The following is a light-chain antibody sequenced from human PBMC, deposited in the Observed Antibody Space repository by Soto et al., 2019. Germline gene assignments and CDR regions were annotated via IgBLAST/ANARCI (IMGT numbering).Light chain of an antibody. CDR1: QSVLYSSTNNNY. Sequence: IVMTQSPDSLAVSLGERATINCKSSQSVLYSSTNNNYLAWYQQKPGQPPKLLIYWASTRESGVPDRFSGSGSGTDFTLSISSLQAEYVAVYYCQHYYSTPPTFGQGTRVEIK. CDR2: WAS. CDR3: QHYYSTPPT. V-gene: IGKV4-1*01. J-gene: IGKJ1*01.